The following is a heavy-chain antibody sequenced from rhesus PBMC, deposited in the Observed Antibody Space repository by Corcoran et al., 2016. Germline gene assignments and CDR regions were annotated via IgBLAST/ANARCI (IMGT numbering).Heavy chain of an antibody. D-gene: IGHD1-1*01. V-gene: IGHV3S42*01. CDR3: AAANGN. CDR2: INTGGGTT. J-gene: IGHJ4*01. Sequence: EVQLVESGGGLAKPGEALRRSCEASGFTFRNYWLNWVRQTPGKGLEWISAINTGGGTTYYADSVKGRFTISRDNSQNTLSLQMNSLRPEDTAVYYCAAANGNWGQGVLVTVSS. CDR1: GFTFRNYW.